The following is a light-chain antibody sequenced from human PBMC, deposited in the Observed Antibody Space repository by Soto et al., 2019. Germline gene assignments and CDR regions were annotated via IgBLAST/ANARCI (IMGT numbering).Light chain of an antibody. CDR2: TSN. CDR3: SSYTSSSTYV. V-gene: IGLV1-44*01. J-gene: IGLJ1*01. Sequence: QSVLTQPPSASGTPGQRATISCSGSNSNIGSNKVNWYQQLPGTAPKLLIYTSNQRPSGVPDRFSGSKSGTSASLAISGLQSEDEADYYCSSYTSSSTYVFGTGTKVTVL. CDR1: NSNIGSNK.